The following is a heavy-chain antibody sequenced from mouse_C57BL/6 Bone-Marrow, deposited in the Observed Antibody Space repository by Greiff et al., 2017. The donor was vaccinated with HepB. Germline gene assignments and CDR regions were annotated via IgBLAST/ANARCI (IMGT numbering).Heavy chain of an antibody. Sequence: EVQRVESGPGLAKPSQTLSLTCSVTGYSITSYYWNWIRKFPGNKLEYMGYISYSGSTYYNPSLKSRISITRDTSKNQYYLQLHSVTTEDTATYYCARSRAIYYGNYGAMDYWGQGTSVTVSS. V-gene: IGHV3-8*01. CDR3: ARSRAIYYGNYGAMDY. CDR2: ISYSGST. J-gene: IGHJ4*01. D-gene: IGHD2-1*01. CDR1: GYSITSYY.